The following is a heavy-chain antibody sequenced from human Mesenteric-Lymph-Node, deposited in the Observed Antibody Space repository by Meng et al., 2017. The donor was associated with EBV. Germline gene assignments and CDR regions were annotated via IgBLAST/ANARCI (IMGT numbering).Heavy chain of an antibody. Sequence: QLQLQEAGPGLVKPAEPQSLTCTVSGGSISSSSYYWGWIRQPPGQGLEWIGSFYYSGSTYYNPSLKSRVTISEHTSKNQFSLKLSSVTAADTAVYYCARVLLRGVILLWGQGTLVTVSS. CDR1: GGSISSSSYY. CDR3: ARVLLRGVILL. D-gene: IGHD3-10*01. J-gene: IGHJ4*02. CDR2: FYYSGST. V-gene: IGHV4-39*07.